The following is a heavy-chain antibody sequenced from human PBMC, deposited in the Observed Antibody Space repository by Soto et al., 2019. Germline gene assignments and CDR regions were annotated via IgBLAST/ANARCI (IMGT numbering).Heavy chain of an antibody. D-gene: IGHD6-13*01. J-gene: IGHJ3*02. Sequence: GGYLRLSCAGSGFTLSNAWMSGVRQGPGKGLEWVGRIKSKTDSGTTDYAAPVKGRFTISRDDSKNTLYLQMNSLKTEDTAVYYCTTDKQQLVQDAFYIWGQGTMVTVSS. CDR2: IKSKTDSGTT. CDR1: GFTLSNAW. V-gene: IGHV3-15*05. CDR3: TTDKQQLVQDAFYI.